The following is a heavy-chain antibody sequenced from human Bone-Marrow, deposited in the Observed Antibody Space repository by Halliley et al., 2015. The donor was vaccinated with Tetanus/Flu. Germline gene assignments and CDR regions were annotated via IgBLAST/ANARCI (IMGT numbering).Heavy chain of an antibody. CDR3: ARELMALIPDPYYFEY. V-gene: IGHV3-30*03. J-gene: IGHJ4*02. D-gene: IGHD3-16*01. Sequence: AVMSYDGNNQYYTASVRGRFTVSRDNSKNTLYLQMNSLRPDDTAVYYCARELMALIPDPYYFEYWGPGTLVTVSS. CDR2: MSYDGNNQ.